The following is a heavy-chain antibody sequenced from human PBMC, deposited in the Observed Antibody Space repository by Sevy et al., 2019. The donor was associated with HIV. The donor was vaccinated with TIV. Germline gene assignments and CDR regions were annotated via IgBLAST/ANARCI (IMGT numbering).Heavy chain of an antibody. V-gene: IGHV3-23*01. CDR3: AEDRRIGYSYGYDAFDI. CDR1: GFTFSSYA. J-gene: IGHJ3*02. Sequence: GGSLRLSCAASGFTFSSYAMSWVRQAPGKGLEWVSAISGSGGSTYYADSVQGRFTISRDNSKNTLYLQMNSLRAEDTAVYYCAEDRRIGYSYGYDAFDIWGQRTMVTVSS. CDR2: ISGSGGST. D-gene: IGHD5-18*01.